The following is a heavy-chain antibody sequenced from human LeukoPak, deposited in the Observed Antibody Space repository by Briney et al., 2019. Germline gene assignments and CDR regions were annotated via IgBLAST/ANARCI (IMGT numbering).Heavy chain of an antibody. Sequence: SGGSLRLSCAASGFTFSSNAMSWVRQAPGKGLEWASAISGSGGSTYYADSVKGRFTISRDNSKSTLNLQMNSLRVEDTAVYYCAKDPRASSAYYYDRLGYWGQGTLVTVSS. J-gene: IGHJ4*02. CDR3: AKDPRASSAYYYDRLGY. D-gene: IGHD3-22*01. CDR2: ISGSGGST. V-gene: IGHV3-23*01. CDR1: GFTFSSNA.